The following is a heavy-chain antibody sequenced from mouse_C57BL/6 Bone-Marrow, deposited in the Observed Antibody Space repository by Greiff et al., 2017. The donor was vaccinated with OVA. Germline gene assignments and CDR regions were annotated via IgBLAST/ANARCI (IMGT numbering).Heavy chain of an antibody. V-gene: IGHV5-4*03. CDR3: SRYDYDYFLFAY. J-gene: IGHJ3*01. CDR1: GFTFSSYA. CDR2: ISDGGSYP. Sequence: EVMLVESGGGLVKPGGSLKLSCAASGFTFSSYAMSWVRQTPEKRLEWVANISDGGSYPYYPDNVKGRFNISRDYAKNILYLQMSHLKSDDTAMYYCSRYDYDYFLFAYWGPVTLVTVSA. D-gene: IGHD2-4*01.